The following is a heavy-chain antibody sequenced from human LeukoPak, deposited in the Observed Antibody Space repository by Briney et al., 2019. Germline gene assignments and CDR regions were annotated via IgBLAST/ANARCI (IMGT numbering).Heavy chain of an antibody. D-gene: IGHD5-12*01. CDR1: GGSLSSYY. V-gene: IGHV4-59*01. CDR3: ARVSCYYWESFYDY. J-gene: IGHJ4*02. CDR2: IYYSGRT. Sequence: SETLSLTCTVSGGSLSSYYWSWLRQPPGKGLEWIGYIYYSGRTNYNPSLKSRVTISVDTSKKQFLLRLRYVTAEDTAGYYCARVSCYYWESFYDYWLQGTLLTVSS.